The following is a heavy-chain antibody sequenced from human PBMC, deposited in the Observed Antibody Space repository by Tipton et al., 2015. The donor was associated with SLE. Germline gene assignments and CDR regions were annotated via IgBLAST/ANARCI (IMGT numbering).Heavy chain of an antibody. J-gene: IGHJ5*02. Sequence: TLSLTCTVSGGSISSGSYYWSWIRQPPGKGLEWIGCIYYSGSTNYNPSLKSRVTISVDTSKNQFSLKLSSVTAADTAVYYCARGALDIAAAGANNWFDPWGQGTLVTVSS. V-gene: IGHV4-61*01. CDR2: IYYSGST. CDR1: GGSISSGSYY. D-gene: IGHD6-13*01. CDR3: ARGALDIAAAGANNWFDP.